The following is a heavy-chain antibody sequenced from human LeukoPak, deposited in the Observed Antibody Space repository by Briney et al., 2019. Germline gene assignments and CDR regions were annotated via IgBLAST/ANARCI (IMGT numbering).Heavy chain of an antibody. V-gene: IGHV3-21*01. D-gene: IGHD1-14*01. CDR2: ISSHSIYI. CDR1: GLTFRTYS. CDR3: ARDSGPADPEAFDI. Sequence: GGSLRLSCAASGLTFRTYSMNWVRQAPGKGLGWVSTISSHSIYIYYADSVKGRFTISRDNANNLLYLQMDSLRADDTAVYYCARDSGPADPEAFDIWGQGTMVTVSS. J-gene: IGHJ3*02.